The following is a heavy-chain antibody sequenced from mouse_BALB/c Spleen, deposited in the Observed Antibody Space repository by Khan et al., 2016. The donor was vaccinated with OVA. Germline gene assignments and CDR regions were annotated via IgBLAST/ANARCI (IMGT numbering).Heavy chain of an antibody. J-gene: IGHJ3*01. V-gene: IGHV1S132*01. D-gene: IGHD2-1*01. Sequence: QVQLKQSGAELVKPGASVRLSCKTSGYTFTSYWIQWVKQRPGQGLGWIGEIFPGTGTTYYNENFKGKATLTIDISSTTAYIQLSSLTSEDSAVYFGARGYFGNYEFAYWGQGTLVTVSA. CDR3: ARGYFGNYEFAY. CDR2: IFPGTGTT. CDR1: GYTFTSYW.